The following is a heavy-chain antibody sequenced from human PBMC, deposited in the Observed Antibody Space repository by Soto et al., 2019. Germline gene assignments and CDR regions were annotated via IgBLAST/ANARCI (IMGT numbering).Heavy chain of an antibody. Sequence: LSLTCTVSGGSVSSCSYYWSWIRQPPGKGLEWIGYIYYSGSTNYNPSLKSRVTISVDTSKNQFSLKLSSVTAADTAVYYCAMKYSSSSGFDYWGQGTLVTVSS. CDR2: IYYSGST. V-gene: IGHV4-61*01. D-gene: IGHD6-6*01. J-gene: IGHJ4*02. CDR1: GGSVSSCSYY. CDR3: AMKYSSSSGFDY.